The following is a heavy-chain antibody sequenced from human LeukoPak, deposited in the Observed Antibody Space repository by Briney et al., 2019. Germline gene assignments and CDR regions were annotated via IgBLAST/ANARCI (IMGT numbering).Heavy chain of an antibody. D-gene: IGHD3-10*01. V-gene: IGHV3-53*01. CDR3: ATNVLMVQGVMFGY. Sequence: PGGSLRLSCAASGLTVSNSYMSWVRQAPGKGLEWVSVVYPDGSTFYVDSVQGRFSISRDISKNTLYLQMNILRADDTAVYYCATNVLMVQGVMFGYWGQGTLVTVSS. J-gene: IGHJ4*02. CDR2: VYPDGST. CDR1: GLTVSNSY.